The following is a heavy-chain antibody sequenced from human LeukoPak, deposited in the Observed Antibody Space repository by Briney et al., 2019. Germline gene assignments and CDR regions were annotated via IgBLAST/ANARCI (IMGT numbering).Heavy chain of an antibody. CDR2: ISGSGGST. J-gene: IGHJ4*02. CDR3: AKDQGLLWFGELSPSDY. D-gene: IGHD3-10*01. CDR1: GFTFSSYA. V-gene: IGHV3-23*01. Sequence: GGSLRLSCAASGFTFSSYAMSWVRQAPGKGLEWVSAISGSGGSTYYADSVKGRFTISRDNSKNTLYLQMNSLRAEDTAVYYCAKDQGLLWFGELSPSDYWGQGTLVTVFS.